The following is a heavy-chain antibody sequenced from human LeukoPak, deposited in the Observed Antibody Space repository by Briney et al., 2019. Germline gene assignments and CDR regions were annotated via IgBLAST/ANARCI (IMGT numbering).Heavy chain of an antibody. CDR1: GFTFGDYA. V-gene: IGHV3-49*04. CDR2: IRSKAYGGTT. Sequence: SGRSLRLSCTASGFTFGDYAMSWVRQAPGKRLEWVGFIRSKAYGGTTEYAASVKGRFTISRDDSKSIAYLQMNSLKTEDTAVYYCTRVAVPFFDYWGQGTLVTVSS. CDR3: TRVAVPFFDY. J-gene: IGHJ4*02. D-gene: IGHD6-19*01.